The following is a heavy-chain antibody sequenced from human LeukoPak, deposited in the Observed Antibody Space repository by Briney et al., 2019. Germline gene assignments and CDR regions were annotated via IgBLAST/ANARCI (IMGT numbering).Heavy chain of an antibody. CDR1: GFTFSNYA. V-gene: IGHV3-23*01. D-gene: IGHD3-10*01. CDR2: ISGSGATT. Sequence: RGSLRLSCAASGFTFSNYAMSWVRQAPGKGLEWVSGISGSGATTYQTDSVKGRFTITRDNSRDTLYLQMNSLRAEDTAVYYCAKVAVSYYFDYWGQGTLVTVSS. CDR3: AKVAVSYYFDY. J-gene: IGHJ4*02.